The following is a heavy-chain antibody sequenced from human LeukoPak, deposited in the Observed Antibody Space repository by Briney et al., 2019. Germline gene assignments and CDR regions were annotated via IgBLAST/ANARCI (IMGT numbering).Heavy chain of an antibody. D-gene: IGHD6-19*01. CDR1: GYTLTELS. CDR2: INPNSGGT. J-gene: IGHJ6*03. CDR3: AANPKAVAGTEANYYYYMDV. V-gene: IGHV1-2*02. Sequence: ASVNVSCKVSGYTLTELSMHWVRQAPGQGLEWMGWINPNSGGTKYAQKFQGRVTLTRDMSTSTDYLELSSLRSEDTAVYYCAANPKAVAGTEANYYYYMDVWGKGTTVTVSS.